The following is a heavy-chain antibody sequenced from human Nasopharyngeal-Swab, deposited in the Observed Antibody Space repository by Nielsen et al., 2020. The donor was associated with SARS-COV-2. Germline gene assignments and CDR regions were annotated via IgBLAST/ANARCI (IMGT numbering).Heavy chain of an antibody. CDR2: IGTAGDT. J-gene: IGHJ6*02. V-gene: IGHV3-13*01. Sequence: GGSLRLSCAASGFTFSSYDMYWVRQATGKGLEWVSAIGTAGDTYYPGSVKGRFTISRENAKNSLYLQMNSLRAGDTAVYYCARGDSLRHYYYGMDVWGQGTTVTVSS. CDR3: ARGDSLRHYYYGMDV. CDR1: GFTFSSYD. D-gene: IGHD5/OR15-5a*01.